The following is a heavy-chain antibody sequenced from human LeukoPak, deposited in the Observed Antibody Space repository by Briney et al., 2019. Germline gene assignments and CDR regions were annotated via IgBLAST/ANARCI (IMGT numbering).Heavy chain of an antibody. J-gene: IGHJ4*02. CDR2: IYSGGST. CDR3: ARDADGDSGDY. CDR1: GFTVSSNY. D-gene: IGHD4-17*01. V-gene: IGHV3-66*01. Sequence: PGGSLRLSCAASGFTVSSNYMSWVRQAPGKGLEWVSVIYSGGSTYYADSVKGRFTISRDNSKNTLYLQMNSLRAEDTAVYYCARDADGDSGDYWGQGTLVTVSS.